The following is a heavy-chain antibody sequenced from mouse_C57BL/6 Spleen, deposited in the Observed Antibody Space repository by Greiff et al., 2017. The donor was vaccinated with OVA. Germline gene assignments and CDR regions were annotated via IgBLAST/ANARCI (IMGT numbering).Heavy chain of an antibody. V-gene: IGHV1-59*01. J-gene: IGHJ3*01. CDR3: AFTTVRGFDY. CDR2: IDPSDSYT. Sequence: QVQLQQPGAELVRPGTSVKLSCKASGYTFTSYWMHWVKQRPGQGLEWIGVIDPSDSYTNYNQKFKGKATLTVDTSSSTAYMQLSSLTSEDSAVYYCAFTTVRGFDYWGQGTLVTVSA. D-gene: IGHD1-1*01. CDR1: GYTFTSYW.